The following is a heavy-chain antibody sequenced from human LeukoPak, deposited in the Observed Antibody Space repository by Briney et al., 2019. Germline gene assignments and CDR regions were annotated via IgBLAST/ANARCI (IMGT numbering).Heavy chain of an antibody. CDR3: AGLVDTAMVRDY. CDR1: GYSISSGYY. CDR2: IYHSGST. V-gene: IGHV4-38-2*01. J-gene: IGHJ4*02. D-gene: IGHD5-18*01. Sequence: PSETLSLTCAVSGYSISSGYYWGWIRQPPGKGLEWIGSIYHSGSTYYNPSLKSRVTISVDTSKNQFSLKLSSVTAADTAVYYCAGLVDTAMVRDYWGQGTLVTVSS.